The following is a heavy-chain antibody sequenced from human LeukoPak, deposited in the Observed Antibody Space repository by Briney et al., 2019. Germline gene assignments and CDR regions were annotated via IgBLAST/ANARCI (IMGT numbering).Heavy chain of an antibody. V-gene: IGHV1-18*03. D-gene: IGHD6-13*01. CDR1: GGTFSSYA. J-gene: IGHJ4*02. Sequence: ASVKVSCKASGGTFSSYAISWVRQAPGQGLEWMGWISAYNGNTNYAQKLQGRVTMTTDTSTSTAYMELRSLRSDDMAVYYCARDHHMGIASNWGQGTLVTVSS. CDR3: ARDHHMGIASN. CDR2: ISAYNGNT.